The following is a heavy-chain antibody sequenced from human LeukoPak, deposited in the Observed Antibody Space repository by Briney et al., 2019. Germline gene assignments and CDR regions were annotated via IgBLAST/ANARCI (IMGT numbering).Heavy chain of an antibody. V-gene: IGHV4-39*01. J-gene: IGHJ4*02. CDR3: ARGLLGL. D-gene: IGHD1-26*01. Sequence: SETLSLTCTVSGGSISSSSYYWGWIRQPPGKGLEWIGSIYYSGSTYYNPSLKSRVTISVDTSKNQFSLKLSSVTAADTAVYYCARGLLGLWGQGTLVTVSS. CDR1: GGSISSSSYY. CDR2: IYYSGST.